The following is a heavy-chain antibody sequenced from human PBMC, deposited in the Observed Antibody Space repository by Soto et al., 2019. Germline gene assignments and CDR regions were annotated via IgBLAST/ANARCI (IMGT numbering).Heavy chain of an antibody. CDR3: VRVVAIPGYPDN. CDR2: IVPIVDTS. V-gene: IGHV1-69*12. D-gene: IGHD5-12*01. CDR1: GGTFSSYA. Sequence: QGQLVQSGAEVRQPASSVKVSCKTSGGTFSSYAISWVRQAPGQGLEWMGGIVPIVDTSTYAQKFQGRVTITADESTSTVYMELSSLRSADTAVYYCVRVVAIPGYPDNWGQGTLVTVSS. J-gene: IGHJ4*02.